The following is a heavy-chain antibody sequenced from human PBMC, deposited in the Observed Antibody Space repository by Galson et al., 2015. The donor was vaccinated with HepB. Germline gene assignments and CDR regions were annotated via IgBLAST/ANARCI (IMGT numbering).Heavy chain of an antibody. CDR2: TYYRSKWYI. CDR1: GDSVSSNHAV. V-gene: IGHV6-1*01. Sequence: CAISGDSVSSNHAVWNWIRQSPSRGLEWLGRTYYRSKWYIDYAISVKSRITINSDTSRNQFSLHLSSVTPEDPAVYYCAYGSDVWGQGTTVIVSS. CDR3: AYGSDV. J-gene: IGHJ6*02.